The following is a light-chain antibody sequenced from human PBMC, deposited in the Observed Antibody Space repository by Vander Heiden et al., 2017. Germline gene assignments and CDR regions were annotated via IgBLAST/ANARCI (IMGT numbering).Light chain of an antibody. Sequence: DIQMTQSPSTLSASVGARVTITCRASQSISNWLAWYQQKPGKAPKLLIYKASSLQSGVPSRFSGSGSGTEFTLTISSLQPDDFATYYCQQDNSFSPTFGQGTKVEIK. V-gene: IGKV1-5*03. J-gene: IGKJ1*01. CDR3: QQDNSFSPT. CDR1: QSISNW. CDR2: KAS.